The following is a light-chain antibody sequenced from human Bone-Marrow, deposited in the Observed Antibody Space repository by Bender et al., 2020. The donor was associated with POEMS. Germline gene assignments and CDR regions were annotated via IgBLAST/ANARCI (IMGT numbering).Light chain of an antibody. J-gene: IGLJ2*01. V-gene: IGLV2-14*03. CDR3: SSYTGSSTLGV. CDR2: DVS. Sequence: QSALTQPASVSGSPGQSITVSCTGTSSDVGAYKYVSWYQQHPGKAPKLIIYDVSNRPSGVSNRFSGSKSGNTASLTICGLQAEDEADYYCSSYTGSSTLGVFGGGTKLTVL. CDR1: SSDVGAYKY.